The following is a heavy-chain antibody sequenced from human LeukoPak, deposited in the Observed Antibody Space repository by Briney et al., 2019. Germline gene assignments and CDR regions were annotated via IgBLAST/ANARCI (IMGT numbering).Heavy chain of an antibody. CDR3: ARDDSSGWYVFRPFDY. J-gene: IGHJ4*02. Sequence: ASVKVSCKASGYTFTNYGINWVRQAPGQGLEWMGWISAYNGNTNYAQKLQGRVTMTTDTSTSTAYMELRSLRSDDTAVYYCARDDSSGWYVFRPFDYWGQGTLVTVSS. CDR1: GYTFTNYG. V-gene: IGHV1-18*01. CDR2: ISAYNGNT. D-gene: IGHD6-19*01.